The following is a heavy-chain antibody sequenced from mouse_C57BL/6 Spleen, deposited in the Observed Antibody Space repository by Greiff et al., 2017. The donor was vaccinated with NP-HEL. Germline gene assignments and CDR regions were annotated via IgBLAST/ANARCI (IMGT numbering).Heavy chain of an antibody. CDR2: IDPENGDT. CDR1: GFNIKDDY. CDR3: TTGQTAQAKGFAY. D-gene: IGHD3-2*02. V-gene: IGHV14-4*01. J-gene: IGHJ3*01. Sequence: VQLKQSGAELVRPGASVKLSCTASGFNIKDDYMHWVKQRPEQGLEWIGWIDPENGDTEYASKFQGKATITADTSSNTAYLQLSSLTSEDTAVYYCTTGQTAQAKGFAYWGQGTLVTVSA.